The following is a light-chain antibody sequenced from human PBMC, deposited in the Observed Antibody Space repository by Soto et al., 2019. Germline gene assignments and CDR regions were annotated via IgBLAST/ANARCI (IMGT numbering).Light chain of an antibody. CDR2: NNN. Sequence: QSVLTQPPSASGTPGQRVTISCSGGSSNIGTNAVNWYQQLPGTPPQLLIYNNNQRPSGVPDRFSGSKSGTSASPAISGLQSEDEADYYCAAWDDSLNGYVFGTGTKVTVL. V-gene: IGLV1-44*01. CDR1: SSNIGTNA. CDR3: AAWDDSLNGYV. J-gene: IGLJ1*01.